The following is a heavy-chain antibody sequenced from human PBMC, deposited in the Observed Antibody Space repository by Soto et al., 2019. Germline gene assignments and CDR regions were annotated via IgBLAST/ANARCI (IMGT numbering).Heavy chain of an antibody. J-gene: IGHJ4*02. V-gene: IGHV3-30-3*01. CDR1: GFTFKNYA. D-gene: IGHD3-22*01. CDR3: ARDPPLSMIVVVGVDDF. CDR2: ISYDGSIE. Sequence: QVQLVESGGGVVQPGRSLRLSCAASGFTFKNYAMHWVRQAPGKGLEWVAVISYDGSIEFYADSVKGRFTISRDDFKNTMFLQMGSLRVEDTAVYYCARDPPLSMIVVVGVDDFWGQGTLVTVSS.